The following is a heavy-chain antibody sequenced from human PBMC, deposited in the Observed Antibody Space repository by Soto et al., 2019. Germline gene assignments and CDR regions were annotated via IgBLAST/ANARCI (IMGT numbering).Heavy chain of an antibody. CDR1: GYTFTSYG. J-gene: IGHJ6*02. Sequence: GASVKVSCKASGYTFTSYGISWLRQAPGQGLEWMGWISAYNGNTNYAQKLQGRVTMTTDTSTSTAYMELRSLRSDDTAVYYCARDAYSGSYYDGYYYYGMDVWGQGTTVTVSS. CDR2: ISAYNGNT. D-gene: IGHD1-26*01. CDR3: ARDAYSGSYYDGYYYYGMDV. V-gene: IGHV1-18*01.